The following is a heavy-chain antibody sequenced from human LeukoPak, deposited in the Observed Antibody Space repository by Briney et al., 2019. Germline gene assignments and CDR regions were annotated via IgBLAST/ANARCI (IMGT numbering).Heavy chain of an antibody. Sequence: PGGSLRLSCAASGFTFSSYEMNWVRQAPGKGLEWVSYISSSGSTIYYADSVKGRFTISRDNAKNSLYLQMNSLRAEDTAVYYCARVNWNDLEYYFDYWGQGTLVTVSS. CDR3: ARVNWNDLEYYFDY. J-gene: IGHJ4*02. CDR2: ISSSGSTI. D-gene: IGHD1-20*01. CDR1: GFTFSSYE. V-gene: IGHV3-48*03.